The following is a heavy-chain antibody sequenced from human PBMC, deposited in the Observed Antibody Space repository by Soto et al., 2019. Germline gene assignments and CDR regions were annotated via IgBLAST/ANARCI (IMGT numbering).Heavy chain of an antibody. V-gene: IGHV3-7*03. CDR3: ARARGLDS. J-gene: IGHJ5*01. D-gene: IGHD3-16*01. CDR1: GFTFSNHW. Sequence: GGSLRLSCAGSGFTFSNHWMNWVRQAPGKGLEWVANIKADGSEKYYVDSVKGRFTISRDNAKNSLYLQMNSLRAEDTAVYYCARARGLDSWGQGT. CDR2: IKADGSEK.